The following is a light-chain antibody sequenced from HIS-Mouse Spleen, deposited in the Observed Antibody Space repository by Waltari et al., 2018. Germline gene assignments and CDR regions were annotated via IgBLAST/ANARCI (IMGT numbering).Light chain of an antibody. J-gene: IGKJ3*01. Sequence: DIAMTQSPLSLPVTPGEPASISCRSSQNLLHSNVYKYSTWYRTKPGQSPQLLIYLGSNRASGVPDRFSGSGSGTDFTLKISRVEAEDVGVYYCMQALQTPFTFGPGTKVDIK. CDR1: QNLLHSNVYKY. CDR2: LGS. CDR3: MQALQTPFT. V-gene: IGKV2-28*01.